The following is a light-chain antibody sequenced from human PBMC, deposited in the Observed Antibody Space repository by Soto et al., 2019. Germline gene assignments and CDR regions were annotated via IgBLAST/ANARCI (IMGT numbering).Light chain of an antibody. Sequence: EIVLTQSPGTLSLSPGERATLACRASQRVSSSYLAWYQQKPGQAPRLLIYGASGRATGIPDRFSGSGSGTDFTLTISRLEPDDFAVYYCQQYGSSPETFGQGTKVEIK. CDR1: QRVSSSY. CDR2: GAS. J-gene: IGKJ1*01. V-gene: IGKV3-20*01. CDR3: QQYGSSPET.